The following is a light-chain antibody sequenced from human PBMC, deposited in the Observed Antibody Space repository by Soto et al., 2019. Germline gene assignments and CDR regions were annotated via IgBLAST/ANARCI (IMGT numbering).Light chain of an antibody. Sequence: EIVMTQSPVTLSVSPGDRATLSCRASQSVGSDLAWYQQKPGQAPRLLIYGASTRATGIPARFSGSGSGTEFTLTISXXXXXXXXMYYCQQYKDWPPLTFGGGTKVEIX. CDR2: GAS. J-gene: IGKJ4*01. V-gene: IGKV3-15*01. CDR3: QQYKDWPPLT. CDR1: QSVGSD.